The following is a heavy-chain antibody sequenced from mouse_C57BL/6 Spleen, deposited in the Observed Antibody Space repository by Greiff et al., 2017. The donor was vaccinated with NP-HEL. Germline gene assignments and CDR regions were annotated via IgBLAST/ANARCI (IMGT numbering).Heavy chain of an antibody. D-gene: IGHD4-1*01. CDR3: ARQGVLGRGAMDY. V-gene: IGHV5-9*01. J-gene: IGHJ4*01. CDR1: GFTFSSYT. Sequence: DVQLVESGGGLVKPGGSLKLSCAASGFTFSSYTMSWVRQTPEKRLEWVATISGGGGNTYYPDSVKGRFTISRDNAKNTLYLQMSSLRSEDTALYYCARQGVLGRGAMDYWGQGTSVTVSS. CDR2: ISGGGGNT.